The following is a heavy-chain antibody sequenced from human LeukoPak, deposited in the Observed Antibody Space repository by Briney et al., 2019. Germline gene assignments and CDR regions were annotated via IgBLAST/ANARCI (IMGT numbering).Heavy chain of an antibody. Sequence: ASVKVSCTASGYSCPSYGISWVRQAPGQGPEWMGWISPYNDNTNYAQKLQGRATLTTDTSTSTAYMELRSLRSDDTAVYYCARHFYGSGTYYHFDYWGQGTLVTVSS. D-gene: IGHD3-10*01. CDR1: GYSCPSYG. J-gene: IGHJ4*02. V-gene: IGHV1-18*01. CDR3: ARHFYGSGTYYHFDY. CDR2: ISPYNDNT.